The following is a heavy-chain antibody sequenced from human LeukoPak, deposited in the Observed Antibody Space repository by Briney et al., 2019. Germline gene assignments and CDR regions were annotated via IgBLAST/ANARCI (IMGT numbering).Heavy chain of an antibody. CDR1: GFTFSSYW. CDR2: INSDGSST. V-gene: IGHV3-74*01. CDR3: ARGELYYDILTGFLSLDY. D-gene: IGHD3-9*01. Sequence: GGSLRFSCAASGFTFSSYWMHWVRQAPGKGLVWVSRINSDGSSTSYADSVKGRFTISRDNAKNTLYLQMNSLRAEDTAVYYCARGELYYDILTGFLSLDYWGQGTLVTVSS. J-gene: IGHJ4*02.